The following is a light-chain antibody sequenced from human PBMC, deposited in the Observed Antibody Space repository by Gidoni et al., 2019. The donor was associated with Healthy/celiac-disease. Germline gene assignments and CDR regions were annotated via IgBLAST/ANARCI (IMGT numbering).Light chain of an antibody. J-gene: IGLJ2*01. V-gene: IGLV2-23*01. CDR1: SRDVGSYNL. CDR3: CSYAGSSTPVV. CDR2: EGS. Sequence: QSALTQPASVSGSPGQSITISCTGTSRDVGSYNLVSWYQQHPGKAPKLMIYEGSKRPSGVSNCFSGSKSGNTASLTISGLQAEDEADYYCCSYAGSSTPVVFGGGTKLTVL.